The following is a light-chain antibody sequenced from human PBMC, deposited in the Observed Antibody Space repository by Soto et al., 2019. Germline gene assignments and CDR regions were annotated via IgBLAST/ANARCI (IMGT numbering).Light chain of an antibody. V-gene: IGLV2-14*01. J-gene: IGLJ2*01. CDR1: SSDVGGYNY. CDR2: DVS. CDR3: SSYTSSSTLV. Sequence: QSALTQPASVSGSPGQSFTISCTGTSSDVGGYNYVSWYQQHPGKAPKLMIYDVSKRPSGVSNRFSGSKSGNTASLTISGVQAEDEADYYCSSYTSSSTLVFGGGTKLTVL.